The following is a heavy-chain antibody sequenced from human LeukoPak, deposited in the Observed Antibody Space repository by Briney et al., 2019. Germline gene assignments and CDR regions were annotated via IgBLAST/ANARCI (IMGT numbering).Heavy chain of an antibody. V-gene: IGHV1-69*13. D-gene: IGHD3-10*01. CDR2: IIPIFGTA. CDR3: ARDSGITSHYYYGMDV. Sequence: SVRVSCKASGGTFSSYAISWVRQAPGQGLEWMGGIIPIFGTANYAQKFQGRVTITADESTSTAYMELSSLRSEDTAVYYCARDSGITSHYYYGMDVWGQGTTVTVSS. J-gene: IGHJ6*02. CDR1: GGTFSSYA.